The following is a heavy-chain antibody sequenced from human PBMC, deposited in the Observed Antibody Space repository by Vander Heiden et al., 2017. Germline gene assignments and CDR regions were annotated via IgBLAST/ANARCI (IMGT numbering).Heavy chain of an antibody. D-gene: IGHD2-21*02. V-gene: IGHV1-8*01. Sequence: QVQLVHSGAEVKKPGASAKVPCKASGYTLSSYDINWVRQAAELELEWMGRMKPNSGNTGYAQKFQGRVTMTRSTSISTAYRELSSLTSEDTAVYYCAREGVVVAPIPDPFDIWGQGTMVTVSS. CDR2: MKPNSGNT. CDR1: GYTLSSYD. CDR3: AREGVVVAPIPDPFDI. J-gene: IGHJ3*02.